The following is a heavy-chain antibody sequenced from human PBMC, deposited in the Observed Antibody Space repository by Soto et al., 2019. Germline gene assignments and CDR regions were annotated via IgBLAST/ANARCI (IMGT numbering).Heavy chain of an antibody. CDR1: GFTFSSYW. D-gene: IGHD2-21*02. CDR2: IFSGGST. Sequence: PGGSLRLSCTGSGFTFSSYWMSWVRQAPGKGLEWVSVIFSGGSTNYADSVKGRFTISRDNSKNTLYLQMNSLRAEDTAVYYCATRVTAGYWGQGTLVTVSS. J-gene: IGHJ4*02. CDR3: ATRVTAGY. V-gene: IGHV3-66*01.